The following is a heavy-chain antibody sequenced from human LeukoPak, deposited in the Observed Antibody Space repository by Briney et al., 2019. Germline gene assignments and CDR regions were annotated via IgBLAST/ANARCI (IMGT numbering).Heavy chain of an antibody. J-gene: IGHJ4*02. D-gene: IGHD3-16*02. Sequence: PSGTLSLTCGVSGGSVSSTNWWTWIRQPPGKGLEWIGEVHLDGRTNFNPSLKSRLTMSVDLSENHVSLKLTSVTAADTAVYYCARDGVSGSYQDYWGQGTLVTVSS. CDR2: VHLDGRT. CDR3: ARDGVSGSYQDY. V-gene: IGHV4-4*02. CDR1: GGSVSSTNW.